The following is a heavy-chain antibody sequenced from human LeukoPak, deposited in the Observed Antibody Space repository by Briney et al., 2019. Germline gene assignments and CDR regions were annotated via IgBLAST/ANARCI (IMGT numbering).Heavy chain of an antibody. D-gene: IGHD3-10*01. V-gene: IGHV3-7*01. CDR1: GFTFSKYI. Sequence: GGSLRLSCVASGFTFSKYIIPWVRQAAGKGLEWVASMSQDGSGKYYVDFVKGRLTICRDNTQNSLYLQVNNLGVEDTAGYYFAREGNAFDVWGQGTMVTVS. CDR2: MSQDGSGK. J-gene: IGHJ3*01. CDR3: AREGNAFDV.